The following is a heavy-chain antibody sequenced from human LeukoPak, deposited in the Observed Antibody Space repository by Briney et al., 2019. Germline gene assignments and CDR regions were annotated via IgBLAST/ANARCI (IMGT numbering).Heavy chain of an antibody. CDR3: AKGGGSRNFDY. CDR1: GFTFSNYA. Sequence: GGSLRLSCAASGFTFSNYAMSWVRQAPGKGLDWVSLTSDSGGSTYYAASVKGRFTISRDNSKNTLYLQMNSLRAEDTAVYYCAKGGGSRNFDYWGQGTLVAVSS. D-gene: IGHD1-26*01. V-gene: IGHV3-23*01. CDR2: TSDSGGST. J-gene: IGHJ4*02.